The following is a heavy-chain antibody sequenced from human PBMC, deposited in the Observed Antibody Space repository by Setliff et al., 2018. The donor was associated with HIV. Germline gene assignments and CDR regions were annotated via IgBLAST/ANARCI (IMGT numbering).Heavy chain of an antibody. J-gene: IGHJ4*02. D-gene: IGHD4-17*01. Sequence: SETLSLTCTVSGASISSHYWSWIRQSPGRELEWIGYIYSTGSTNYNPSLQSRVSISMDASKNKFPLKVTSVTSADTAVYYCAKGAGFYGDYTFDYWGQGHLVTVSS. CDR2: IYSTGST. CDR3: AKGAGFYGDYTFDY. V-gene: IGHV4-59*11. CDR1: GASISSHY.